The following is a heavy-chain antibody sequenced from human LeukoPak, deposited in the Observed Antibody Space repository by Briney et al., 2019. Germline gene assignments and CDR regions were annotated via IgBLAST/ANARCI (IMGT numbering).Heavy chain of an antibody. Sequence: GGSLRLSCAASGFTFSSYGMHWVRQAPGKGLEWVSVISYDGSNKYYADSVKGRFTISRDNSKNTLYLQMNSLRAEDTAVYYCAKDEGAEMATIPFDYWGQGTLVTVSS. CDR3: AKDEGAEMATIPFDY. CDR2: ISYDGSNK. J-gene: IGHJ4*02. D-gene: IGHD5-24*01. CDR1: GFTFSSYG. V-gene: IGHV3-30*18.